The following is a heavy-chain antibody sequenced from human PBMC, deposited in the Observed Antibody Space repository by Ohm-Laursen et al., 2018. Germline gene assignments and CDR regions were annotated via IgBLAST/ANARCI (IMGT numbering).Heavy chain of an antibody. D-gene: IGHD3-10*01. Sequence: TQTLTLTCTFSGFSLSTSGMCVSWIRQPPGKALEWLARIDWDDDKYYSTSLKTRLTISKDTSKNQVVLTMTNMDPVDTATYYCARIRFGEFTNYYYYGMDVWGQGTTVTVSS. CDR2: IDWDDDK. CDR1: GFSLSTSGMC. V-gene: IGHV2-70*11. J-gene: IGHJ6*02. CDR3: ARIRFGEFTNYYYYGMDV.